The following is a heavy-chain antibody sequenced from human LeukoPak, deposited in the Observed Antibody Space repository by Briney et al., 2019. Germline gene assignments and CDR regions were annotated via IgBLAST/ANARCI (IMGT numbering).Heavy chain of an antibody. V-gene: IGHV3-49*04. CDR2: IRSKAYGGTT. CDR1: GFTFGDYA. J-gene: IGHJ4*02. Sequence: TGGSLRLSCTASGFTFGDYAMSWVRQAPGKGLEWVGFIRSKAYGGTTEYAASVKGRFTISRDDSKSIAYLQMNSLKTEDTAVYYCTRDSSLGITIPFDYWGQGTLVTVSS. CDR3: TRDSSLGITIPFDY. D-gene: IGHD3-10*01.